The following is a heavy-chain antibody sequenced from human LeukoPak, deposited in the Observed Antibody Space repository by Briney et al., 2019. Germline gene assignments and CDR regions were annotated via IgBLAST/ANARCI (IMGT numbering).Heavy chain of an antibody. CDR2: IYYGGST. D-gene: IGHD5-18*01. J-gene: IGHJ4*02. V-gene: IGHV4-39*07. Sequence: SETLSLTCTVSGGSISNSRYYWGWIRQPPGKGLEWIGSIYYGGSTFYSPSLKSRVTISVDTSKNQFSLKLSSVTAADTAVYYCASVNTASFDYWGQGTLVTVSS. CDR3: ASVNTASFDY. CDR1: GGSISNSRYY.